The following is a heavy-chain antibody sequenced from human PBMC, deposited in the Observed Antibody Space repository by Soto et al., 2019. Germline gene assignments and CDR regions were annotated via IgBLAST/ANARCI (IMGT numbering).Heavy chain of an antibody. CDR2: IIPILGIA. V-gene: IGHV1-69*02. CDR1: GGTFSSYT. D-gene: IGHD2-15*01. CDR3: ANRVRDCSGGSCPPGYYGMDV. J-gene: IGHJ6*02. Sequence: QVQLVQSGAEVKKPGSSVKVSCKASGGTFSSYTISWVRQAPGQGLEWMGRIIPILGIANYAQKFQGRVTITADKSTSTAYMELSSLRSEDTAVDYCANRVRDCSGGSCPPGYYGMDVWGQGTTVTVSS.